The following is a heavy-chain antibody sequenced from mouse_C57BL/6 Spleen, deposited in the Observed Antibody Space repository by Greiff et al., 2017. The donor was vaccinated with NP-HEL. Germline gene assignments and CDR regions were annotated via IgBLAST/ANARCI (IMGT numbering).Heavy chain of an antibody. CDR3: ARVPFTTVVADY. CDR1: GYTFTSYW. V-gene: IGHV1-55*01. D-gene: IGHD1-1*01. CDR2: IYPGSGST. Sequence: QVQLQQPGAELVKPGASVKMSCKASGYTFTSYWITWVKQRPGQGLEWIGDIYPGSGSTNYNEKFKSKATLTVDTSSSTAYMQLSSLTSEDSAVYYCARVPFTTVVADYWGQGTTLTVSS. J-gene: IGHJ2*01.